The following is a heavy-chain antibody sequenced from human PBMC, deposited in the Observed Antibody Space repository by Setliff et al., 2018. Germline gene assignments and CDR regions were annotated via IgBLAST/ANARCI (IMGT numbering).Heavy chain of an antibody. CDR3: ASGNGYCSGGSCYPDAFDI. Sequence: PGESLKISCAASGFTFSIYNMNWVRQAPGKGLEWVSSISSSSSFIYYADSVKGRFTISRDNAKNSLYLQMNSLRAEDTAVYYCASGNGYCSGGSCYPDAFDIWGQGTMVTVSS. CDR2: ISSSSSFI. CDR1: GFTFSIYN. V-gene: IGHV3-21*01. J-gene: IGHJ3*02. D-gene: IGHD2-15*01.